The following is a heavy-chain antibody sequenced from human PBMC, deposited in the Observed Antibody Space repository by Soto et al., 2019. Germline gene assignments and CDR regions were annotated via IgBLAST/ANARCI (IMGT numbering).Heavy chain of an antibody. D-gene: IGHD3-3*01. CDR2: INHTGGT. J-gene: IGHJ5*02. CDR3: ATRITVFGLLIPPFDP. Sequence: SETLSLTCAVYGGSVNGYYWNWIRQPPGKGLEWIGKINHTGGTHYNPSLKSRVTMSVDTSKNQFSLRLSSVTAADTAIYYCATRITVFGLLIPPFDPWGQGTQVTVSS. CDR1: GGSVNGYY. V-gene: IGHV4-34*01.